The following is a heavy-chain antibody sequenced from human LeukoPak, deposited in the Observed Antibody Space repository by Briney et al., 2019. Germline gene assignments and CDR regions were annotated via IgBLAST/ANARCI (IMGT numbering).Heavy chain of an antibody. CDR3: ARYCSSTNCYKGGFDP. J-gene: IGHJ5*02. CDR2: IYYSGST. D-gene: IGHD2-2*02. V-gene: IGHV4-31*03. Sequence: PSQTLSLTCTVSGGSISSGGYYWSWIRQHPGKGLEWIGYIYYSGSTYSNPSLKSRVTISVDTSKNQFSLNLSSVTAADTAVYYCARYCSSTNCYKGGFDPRGQGTLVTVSS. CDR1: GGSISSGGYY.